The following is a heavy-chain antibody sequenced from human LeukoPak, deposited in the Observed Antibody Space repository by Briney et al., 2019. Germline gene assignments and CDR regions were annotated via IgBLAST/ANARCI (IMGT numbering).Heavy chain of an antibody. CDR1: GGSISTSSYY. V-gene: IGHV4-39*01. D-gene: IGHD6-19*01. CDR3: ARRRYSSGFIDY. J-gene: IGHJ4*02. CDR2: IYYSGRT. Sequence: SETLSLTCTVSGGSISTSSYYWGWIRQPPGKGLEWIGSIYYSGRTYYNPSLKSRVTISVDTSKNQFSLKLSSVTAADTAVYYCARRRYSSGFIDYWGQGTLVTVSS.